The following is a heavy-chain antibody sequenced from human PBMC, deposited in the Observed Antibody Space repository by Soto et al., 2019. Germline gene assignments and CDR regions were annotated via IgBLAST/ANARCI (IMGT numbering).Heavy chain of an antibody. V-gene: IGHV3-15*01. J-gene: IGHJ4*02. D-gene: IGHD2-15*01. CDR2: IKSKADGGTT. Sequence: EVQLVEPGGGLVKPGGSLRLSCAASGFPFSKAWMSWVRQVPGKGLEWVGRIKSKADGGTTDYAAPVKGRFTISSDDSSNTLYLQMNSLKTEDTAVYYCTKVLGYCSGGNCFTFDYWGQGAVVTVSS. CDR1: GFPFSKAW. CDR3: TKVLGYCSGGNCFTFDY.